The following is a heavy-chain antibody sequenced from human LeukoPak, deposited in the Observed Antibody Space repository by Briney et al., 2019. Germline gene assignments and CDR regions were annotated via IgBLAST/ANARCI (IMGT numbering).Heavy chain of an antibody. D-gene: IGHD1-1*01. V-gene: IGHV3-21*01. J-gene: IGHJ4*02. CDR2: ISSSSNYI. Sequence: GGSLRLSCAASGFTFSNYTMNWVRQAPGKGLEWVSSISSSSNYIHYADSLKGRFTISRDNANNSLYLQMNSLRAEDTAVYYCARVGTRADWGQGTLVTVSS. CDR3: ARVGTRAD. CDR1: GFTFSNYT.